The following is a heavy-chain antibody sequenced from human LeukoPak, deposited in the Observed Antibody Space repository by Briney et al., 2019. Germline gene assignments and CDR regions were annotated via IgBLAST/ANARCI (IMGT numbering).Heavy chain of an antibody. Sequence: GSSVKVSCKASGGTFSSYAISWVRQAPGQGLEWMGGIIPIFGTANYAQKFQGRVTITADESTSTAYMELSSLRSEDTAVYYCARLGGSEGRNWFDPWGQGTLVTVSS. CDR2: IIPIFGTA. V-gene: IGHV1-69*01. J-gene: IGHJ5*02. CDR1: GGTFSSYA. CDR3: ARLGGSEGRNWFDP. D-gene: IGHD3-10*01.